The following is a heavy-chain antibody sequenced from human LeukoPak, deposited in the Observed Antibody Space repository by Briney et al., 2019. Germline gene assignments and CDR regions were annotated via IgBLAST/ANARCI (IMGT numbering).Heavy chain of an antibody. J-gene: IGHJ4*02. CDR2: IIPIFGTA. CDR3: ARGGYCSGGSCYSYRV. D-gene: IGHD2-15*01. CDR1: GGTFSSYA. V-gene: IGHV1-69*13. Sequence: SVKVSCKASGGTFSSYAISWVRQAPGQALEWRGGIIPIFGTANYAQKFQGRVTITADESTSTAYMELSSLRSDDTAVYYCARGGYCSGGSCYSYRVWGQGTLVTVSS.